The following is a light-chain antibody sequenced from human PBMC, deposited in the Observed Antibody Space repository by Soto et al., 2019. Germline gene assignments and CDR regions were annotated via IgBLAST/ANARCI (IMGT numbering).Light chain of an antibody. CDR2: EVS. Sequence: QSALTQPPSASGSPGQSVTISCTGTSSDVGGYNFVSWYQQHPGKAPKLLIYEVSKRPSGVPARFSGSKSDNTASLTVSGLQAEDEADYYCCSFAGGNNLLFGGGTKLTVL. CDR1: SSDVGGYNF. J-gene: IGLJ2*01. CDR3: CSFAGGNNLL. V-gene: IGLV2-8*01.